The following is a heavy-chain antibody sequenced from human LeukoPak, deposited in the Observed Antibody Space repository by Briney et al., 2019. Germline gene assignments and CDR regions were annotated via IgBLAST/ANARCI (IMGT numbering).Heavy chain of an antibody. CDR2: INHSGST. D-gene: IGHD2-2*01. CDR1: GGSFSGYY. CDR3: ARTGYCSSTSCYLGAFDI. Sequence: PSETLSLTCAVYGGSFSGYYWSWIRQPPGKGLAWIGEINHSGSTNYNPSLKSRVTISVDTSKNQFSLKLSSVTAADTAVYYCARTGYCSSTSCYLGAFDIWGQGAMVTVSS. J-gene: IGHJ3*02. V-gene: IGHV4-34*01.